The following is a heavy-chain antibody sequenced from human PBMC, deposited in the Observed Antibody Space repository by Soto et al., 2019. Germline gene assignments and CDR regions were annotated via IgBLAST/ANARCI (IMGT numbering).Heavy chain of an antibody. CDR3: ARDLRITMIVVVNDAFDI. CDR2: ISSSSSYI. V-gene: IGHV3-21*01. D-gene: IGHD3-22*01. J-gene: IGHJ3*02. CDR1: GFTFSSYS. Sequence: LRLSCAASGFTFSSYSMNWVRQAPGKGLEWVSSISSSSSYIYYADSVRGRFTISRDNAKNSLYLQMNSLRAEDTAVYYCARDLRITMIVVVNDAFDIWGQGTMVTVSS.